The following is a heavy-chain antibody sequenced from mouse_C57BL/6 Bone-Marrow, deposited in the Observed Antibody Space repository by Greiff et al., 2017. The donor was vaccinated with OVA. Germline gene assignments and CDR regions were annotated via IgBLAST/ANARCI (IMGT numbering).Heavy chain of an antibody. CDR2: ISYDGSN. CDR3: ARAASYYGSSPAGFAY. D-gene: IGHD1-1*01. V-gene: IGHV3-6*01. J-gene: IGHJ3*01. Sequence: EVQLQESGPGLVKPSQSLSLTCSVTGYSITSGYYWNCIRQFPGNKLEWMGYISYDGSNNYNPSLKNRISITRDTSKNQFFLKLNSVTTEDTATYYCARAASYYGSSPAGFAYWGQGTLVTVSA. CDR1: GYSITSGYY.